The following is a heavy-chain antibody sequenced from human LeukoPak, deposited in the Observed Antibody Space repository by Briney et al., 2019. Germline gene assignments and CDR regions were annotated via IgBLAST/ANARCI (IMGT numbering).Heavy chain of an antibody. CDR3: ARGYYYDSSGSYRDY. V-gene: IGHV3-21*01. Sequence: GGSLRLSCAASGFTFSAYSMNWGRQAPGKGLEWVSSISSSSSYIYYADSVKGRFTISRDNAKNSLYLQMNSLRAEDTAVYYCARGYYYDSSGSYRDYWGQGTLVTVSS. D-gene: IGHD3-22*01. CDR1: GFTFSAYS. J-gene: IGHJ4*02. CDR2: ISSSSSYI.